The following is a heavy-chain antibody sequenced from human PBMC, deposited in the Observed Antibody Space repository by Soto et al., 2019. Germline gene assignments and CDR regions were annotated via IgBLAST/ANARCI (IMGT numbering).Heavy chain of an antibody. V-gene: IGHV3-73*01. D-gene: IGHD3-3*01. CDR1: GFTFSGSA. CDR2: IRSKGNNYAT. Sequence: EVQLVESGGGLVQPGGSLKLSCAASGFTFSGSAMHWVRQASGKGLEWVGRIRSKGNNYATAYGASLRGRFTISRDASKDKTYLQMNSRNTGDTAVYYYSRQASNFGRGNPQYYMAVWGKGTMVTVSS. J-gene: IGHJ6*03. CDR3: SRQASNFGRGNPQYYMAV.